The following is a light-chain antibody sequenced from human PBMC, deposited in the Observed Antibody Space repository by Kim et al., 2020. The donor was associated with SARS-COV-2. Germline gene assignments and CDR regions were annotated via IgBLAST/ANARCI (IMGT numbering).Light chain of an antibody. CDR2: QDS. V-gene: IGLV3-1*01. Sequence: VSPGQTASITCSGDKLGDKYACWYQQKPGQSPVLVIYQDSKRPSGIPERFSGSNSGNTATLTISGTQAMDEADYYCQAWDNSPKVFGGGTQLTVL. CDR3: QAWDNSPKV. J-gene: IGLJ3*02. CDR1: KLGDKY.